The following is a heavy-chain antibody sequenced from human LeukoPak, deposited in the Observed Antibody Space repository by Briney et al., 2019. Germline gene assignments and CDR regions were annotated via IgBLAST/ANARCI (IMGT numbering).Heavy chain of an antibody. D-gene: IGHD3-3*01. CDR2: IYDSGTT. CDR3: ARDRYNFWSGYKYYYGMDV. CDR1: GGSINNYY. J-gene: IGHJ6*02. Sequence: PSETLYLTCTVSGGSINNYYWSWIRQPPGKGLEWIGFIYDSGTTTYNPSLKSRVTISVDTSKNHLSLNLTSVTAADTAVYYCARDRYNFWSGYKYYYGMDVWGQGTTVTVSS. V-gene: IGHV4-59*01.